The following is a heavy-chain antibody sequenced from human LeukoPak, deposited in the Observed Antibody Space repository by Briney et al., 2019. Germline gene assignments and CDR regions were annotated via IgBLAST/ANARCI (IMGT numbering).Heavy chain of an antibody. D-gene: IGHD6-19*01. V-gene: IGHV3-48*03. J-gene: IGHJ6*02. CDR3: ARDAQWLSHYYYYGMDV. CDR1: GXTFSSYE. Sequence: PGGSLRLSCAASGXTFSSYEMNWVRQAPGKGLEWVSYISSSGNTIFYADSVKGRFTISRDNAKNSLYLQMNSLRAEDTAVYYCARDAQWLSHYYYYGMDVWGQGTTVTVSS. CDR2: ISSSGNTI.